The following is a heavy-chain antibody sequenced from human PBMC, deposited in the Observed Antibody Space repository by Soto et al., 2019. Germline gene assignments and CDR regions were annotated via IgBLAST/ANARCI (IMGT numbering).Heavy chain of an antibody. J-gene: IGHJ4*02. CDR3: ARTSSSWSYFDY. Sequence: SETLSLTCAVYGGSFSGYYWSWIRQPPGKGLEWIGEINHSGSTNYNPSLKSRVTISVDTSKNQFSLKLSSVTAADTAVYYCARTSSSWSYFDYWGQGTLVTVS. CDR2: INHSGST. V-gene: IGHV4-34*01. D-gene: IGHD6-13*01. CDR1: GGSFSGYY.